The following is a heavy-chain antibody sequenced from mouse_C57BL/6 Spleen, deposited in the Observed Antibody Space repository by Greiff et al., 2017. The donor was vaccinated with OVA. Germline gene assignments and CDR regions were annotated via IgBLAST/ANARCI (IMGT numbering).Heavy chain of an antibody. CDR2: ISNGGGST. J-gene: IGHJ4*01. Sequence: EVKVEESGGGLVQPGGSLKLSCAASGFTFSDYYMYWVRQTPEKRLEWVAYISNGGGSTYYPDTVKGRFTISRDNAKNTLYLQMSRLKSEDTAMYYCARLLSYAMDYWGQGTSVTVSS. CDR1: GFTFSDYY. D-gene: IGHD2-1*01. V-gene: IGHV5-12*01. CDR3: ARLLSYAMDY.